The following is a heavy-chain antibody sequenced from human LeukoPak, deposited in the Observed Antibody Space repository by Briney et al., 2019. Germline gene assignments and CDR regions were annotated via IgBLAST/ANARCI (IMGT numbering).Heavy chain of an antibody. J-gene: IGHJ4*02. CDR3: ARTMRITMVRGVPGDY. CDR1: GFTFSSYS. Sequence: GGSLRLSCAASGFTFSSYSMNWVRQAPGKGLEWVSSISSSSSYIYYADSVRGRFTISRDNAKNSLYLQMNSLRAEDTAVYYCARTMRITMVRGVPGDYWGQGTLVTVSS. D-gene: IGHD3-10*01. V-gene: IGHV3-21*01. CDR2: ISSSSSYI.